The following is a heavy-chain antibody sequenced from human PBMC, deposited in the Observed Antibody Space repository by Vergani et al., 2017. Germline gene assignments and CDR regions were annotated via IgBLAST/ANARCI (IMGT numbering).Heavy chain of an antibody. CDR3: ARPHGDILPPDPRRLDY. V-gene: IGHV1-46*03. CDR1: GYTFTNYY. Sequence: QVLLVQSGAEVKNPGASVRVSCKTSGYTFTNYYIHWVRPAPGQGLEWMGIINPSGGSTTYAQQFQGRLTMTRDTSTSTVYMDLSNLRSEDTAVYYCARPHGDILPPDPRRLDYWGQGTLVTVSS. J-gene: IGHJ4*02. CDR2: INPSGGST.